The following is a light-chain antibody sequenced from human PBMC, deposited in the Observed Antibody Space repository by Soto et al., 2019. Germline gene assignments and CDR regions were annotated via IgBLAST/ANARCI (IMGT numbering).Light chain of an antibody. V-gene: IGLV2-8*01. Sequence: QSALTQPPSASGSPGQSVTISCSGTSSDIGGYTYVSWYQHHTGKAPKLMIYEVSKRPSGVPDRFSGSKSGNTASLTVSGLQAEDEADYYCSSYANSNNYVFGTGTKLTVL. CDR3: SSYANSNNYV. CDR2: EVS. J-gene: IGLJ1*01. CDR1: SSDIGGYTY.